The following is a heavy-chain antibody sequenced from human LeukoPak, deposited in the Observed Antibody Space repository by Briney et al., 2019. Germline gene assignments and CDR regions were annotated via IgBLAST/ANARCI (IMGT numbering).Heavy chain of an antibody. J-gene: IGHJ3*02. Sequence: PSETLSLTCAVYGGSFSGYYWGWIRQPPGKGLEWIGSIYHSGSTYYNPPLKSRVTISVDTSKNQFSLKLSSVTAADTAVYYCASPLVGDYDYVWGSYRSRAFDIWGQGTMVTVSS. V-gene: IGHV4-38-2*01. D-gene: IGHD3-16*02. CDR1: GGSFSGYY. CDR2: IYHSGST. CDR3: ASPLVGDYDYVWGSYRSRAFDI.